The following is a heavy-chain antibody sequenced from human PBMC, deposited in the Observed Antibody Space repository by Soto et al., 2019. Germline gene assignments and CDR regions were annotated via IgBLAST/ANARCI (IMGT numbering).Heavy chain of an antibody. Sequence: QVQLVQSGAEVKKPGSSVKVSCKASGGTFSSYAISWVRQAPGQGLEWMGGIIPIFGTANYAQKFQGRVTITADKSTSTAYMELSSLRSEDTAVYYCARDRHGVVPAAPIDYYYGMDVWGQGTTFTVSS. V-gene: IGHV1-69*06. CDR3: ARDRHGVVPAAPIDYYYGMDV. J-gene: IGHJ6*02. D-gene: IGHD2-2*01. CDR2: IIPIFGTA. CDR1: GGTFSSYA.